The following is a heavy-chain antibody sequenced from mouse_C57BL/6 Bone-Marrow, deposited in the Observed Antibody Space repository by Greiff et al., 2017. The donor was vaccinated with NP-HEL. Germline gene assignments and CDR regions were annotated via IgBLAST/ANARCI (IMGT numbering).Heavy chain of an antibody. CDR1: GFTFSNYW. Sequence: EVKLQESGGGLVQPGGSVKLSCVASGFTFSNYWMNWVRQSPEKGLEWIAQIRMKSDNYATHYAESVKGRFTISRDDSKSRVYLQMTDLRAEDTGIYYCTGELFLSYWGQGTSLTVSS. CDR3: TGELFLSY. V-gene: IGHV6-3*01. CDR2: IRMKSDNYAT. D-gene: IGHD1-1*01. J-gene: IGHJ2*02.